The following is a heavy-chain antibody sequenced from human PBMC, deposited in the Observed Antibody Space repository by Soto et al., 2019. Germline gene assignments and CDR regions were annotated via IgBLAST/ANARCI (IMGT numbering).Heavy chain of an antibody. D-gene: IGHD6-19*01. CDR3: AKRFAPSGSGWDS. V-gene: IGHV3-23*01. CDR1: GFPFSSYA. CDR2: IAISGITT. Sequence: DVQLLESGGALVQPGESLRLYCAASGFPFSSYAMTWVRQAPGKGLEWVSTIAISGITTFYADSVRGRFTISRDNPGNTLYLQMNNLGVEDTGIYYCAKRFAPSGSGWDSWGQGTLVTVSS. J-gene: IGHJ4*02.